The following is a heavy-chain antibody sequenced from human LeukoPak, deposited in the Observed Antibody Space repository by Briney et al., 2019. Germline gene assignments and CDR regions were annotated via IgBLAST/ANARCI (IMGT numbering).Heavy chain of an antibody. CDR2: IWHDGDKN. J-gene: IGHJ4*02. V-gene: IGHV3-33*08. CDR1: GFTASSNY. D-gene: IGHD2-2*02. Sequence: GGSLRLSCAASGFTASSNYMSWVRQAPGKGLEWVAVIWHDGDKNYYSDSVKGRFTASRDNAKNSLYLQMNSLRAEDTAVYYCARDSSFHCSSTSCYTRGDYWGQGTLVTVSS. CDR3: ARDSSFHCSSTSCYTRGDY.